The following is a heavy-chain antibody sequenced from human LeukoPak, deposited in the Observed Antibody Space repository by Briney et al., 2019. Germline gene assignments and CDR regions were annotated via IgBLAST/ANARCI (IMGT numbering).Heavy chain of an antibody. J-gene: IGHJ4*02. CDR1: GFTFSSYS. V-gene: IGHV3-48*01. CDR3: ARDRRGYSYGPLDH. CDR2: ISSSSSTI. D-gene: IGHD5-18*01. Sequence: GGSLRLSCAASGFTFSSYSMNWVRQAPGKGLEWVSYISSSSSTIYYADSVKGRFTISRDNAKNSLYLQMNSLRAEDTAVYYCARDRRGYSYGPLDHWGQGTLVTVSS.